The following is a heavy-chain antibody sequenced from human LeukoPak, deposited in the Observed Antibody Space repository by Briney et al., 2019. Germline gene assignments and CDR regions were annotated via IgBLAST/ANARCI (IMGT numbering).Heavy chain of an antibody. V-gene: IGHV3-49*03. D-gene: IGHD6-13*01. CDR3: TRDQRGIAAAGGGYCFDY. Sequence: GGSLRLSCTASGFTFGDYAMSWFRQAPGKGLEWVGFIRSKACGGTTEYAAPVKGRFTISRDDSKSIAYLQMNSLKTEDTAVYYCTRDQRGIAAAGGGYCFDYWGQGTLVTVSS. CDR2: IRSKACGGTT. CDR1: GFTFGDYA. J-gene: IGHJ4*02.